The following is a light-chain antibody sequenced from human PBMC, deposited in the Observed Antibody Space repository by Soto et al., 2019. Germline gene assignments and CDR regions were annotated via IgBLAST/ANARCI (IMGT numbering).Light chain of an antibody. J-gene: IGLJ2*01. CDR2: EVT. Sequence: QSALTQPASVSGSPGQSITISCTGTSSDVGGYNYVSWYQQHPGKDPKLMIYEVTNRPSGVSNRFSGSKSGDTASLTISGLQADDEADYYCSSHTSSNTVVFGGGTKLTVL. V-gene: IGLV2-14*01. CDR1: SSDVGGYNY. CDR3: SSHTSSNTVV.